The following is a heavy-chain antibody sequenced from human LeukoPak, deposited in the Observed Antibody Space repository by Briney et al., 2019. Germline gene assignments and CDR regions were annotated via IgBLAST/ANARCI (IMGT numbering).Heavy chain of an antibody. Sequence: GGSLRLSCAASGFTFSSYAMGWVRQAPGKGLEWVSAISGSGGSTYYADSVKGRFTISRDNSKDTLYLQMNSLRAEDTAVYYCASGELFYLGSHYYFDYWGQGTLVTVSS. D-gene: IGHD3-10*01. CDR3: ASGELFYLGSHYYFDY. CDR1: GFTFSSYA. CDR2: ISGSGGST. J-gene: IGHJ4*02. V-gene: IGHV3-23*01.